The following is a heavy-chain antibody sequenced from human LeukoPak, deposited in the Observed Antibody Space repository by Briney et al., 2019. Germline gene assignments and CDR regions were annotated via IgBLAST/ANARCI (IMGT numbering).Heavy chain of an antibody. J-gene: IGHJ3*02. D-gene: IGHD2-15*01. CDR1: GFTFSNAW. CDR3: TTGDCSGGSCHAFDI. V-gene: IGHV3-15*01. Sequence: PGGSLRLSCAASGFTFSNAWMSWVRQAPGKGLEWVGRIKSKTDGGTTDYAAPVKGRFTISRDDSKNTLYLQMNSLKIEDTAVYYCTTGDCSGGSCHAFDIWGQGTMVTVSS. CDR2: IKSKTDGGTT.